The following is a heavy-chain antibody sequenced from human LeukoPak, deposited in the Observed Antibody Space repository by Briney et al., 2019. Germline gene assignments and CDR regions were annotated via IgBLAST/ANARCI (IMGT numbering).Heavy chain of an antibody. V-gene: IGHV1-69*04. CDR3: ASLRRDGYNYYFDY. CDR1: GGTFSSYA. Sequence: GASVKVSCKASGGTFSSYAISWVRQAPGQGLEWMGRIIPILGIANYAQKFQGRVTITADKSTSTAYMELSSLRSEDTAVYYCASLRRDGYNYYFDYWGQGTLVTVSS. D-gene: IGHD5-24*01. J-gene: IGHJ4*02. CDR2: IIPILGIA.